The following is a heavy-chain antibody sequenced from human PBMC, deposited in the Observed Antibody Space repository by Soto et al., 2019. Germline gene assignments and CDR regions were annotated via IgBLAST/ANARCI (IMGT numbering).Heavy chain of an antibody. V-gene: IGHV4-31*02. CDR2: IYYSGIT. J-gene: IGHJ6*03. CDR1: GGYISSGGYY. Sequence: SETLSLTCTVSGGYISSGGYYWSWIRQHPGKGLEWIGYIYYSGITYYNPSPKSRVTISVDTSKNKSSLKLSSGTAAETAVYYCARGDTMVRGVINPQYYYYYYMDVWGKGTTVTVS. CDR3: ARGDTMVRGVINPQYYYYYYMDV. D-gene: IGHD3-10*01.